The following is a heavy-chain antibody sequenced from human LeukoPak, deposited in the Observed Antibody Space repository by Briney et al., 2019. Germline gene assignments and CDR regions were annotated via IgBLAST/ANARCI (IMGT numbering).Heavy chain of an antibody. CDR2: ISSAAVTM. J-gene: IGHJ6*04. Sequence: PGGSLRLSCVASGFTFGDYYMSWIRQAPGKGLEWVSYISSAAVTMYEADSVKGRFTISRDNAKNSLYLQMNSLKAEDTALYYCARGLYYDLLTGYTSYYMDAWGKGTTVTVSS. CDR3: ARGLYYDLLTGYTSYYMDA. CDR1: GFTFGDYY. D-gene: IGHD3-9*01. V-gene: IGHV3-11*01.